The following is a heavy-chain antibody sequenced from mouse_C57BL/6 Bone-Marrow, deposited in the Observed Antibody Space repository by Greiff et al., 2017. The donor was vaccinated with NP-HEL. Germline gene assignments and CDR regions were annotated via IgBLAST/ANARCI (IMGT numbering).Heavy chain of an antibody. CDR1: GYTFTDYY. V-gene: IGHV1-26*01. CDR2: INPNNGGT. J-gene: IGHJ2*01. D-gene: IGHD4-1*01. Sequence: VQLQQSGPELVKPGASVKISCKASGYTFTDYYMNWVKQSHGKSLEWIGDINPNNGGTSYNQKFKGKATLTVDKSSSTAYMELRSLTSEDSAVYYCARGNCVGFDYWGQGTTLTVSS. CDR3: ARGNCVGFDY.